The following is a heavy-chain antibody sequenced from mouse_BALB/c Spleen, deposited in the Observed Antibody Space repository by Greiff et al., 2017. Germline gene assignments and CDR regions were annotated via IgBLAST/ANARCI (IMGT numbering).Heavy chain of an antibody. CDR3: ARGDGNYGFAY. D-gene: IGHD2-1*01. CDR1: GYTFTDYE. V-gene: IGHV1-15*01. CDR2: IDPETGGT. J-gene: IGHJ3*01. Sequence: VQLQESGAELVRPGASVTLSCKASGYTFTDYEMHWVKQTPVHGLEWIGAIDPETGGTAYNQKFKGKATLTADKSSSTAYMELRSLTSEDSAVYYCARGDGNYGFAYWGQGTLVTVSA.